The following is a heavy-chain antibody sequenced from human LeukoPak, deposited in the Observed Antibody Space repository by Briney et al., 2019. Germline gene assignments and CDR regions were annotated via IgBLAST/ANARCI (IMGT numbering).Heavy chain of an antibody. D-gene: IGHD3-3*01. CDR3: ARDGGYYYDY. V-gene: IGHV3-33*08. CDR1: GFTFNSYW. Sequence: GGSLRLSCAASGFTFNSYWIHWVRQAPGKGLEWVAVIWFDGSNKYYADSVKGRFTISRDNSKNTWYLQMNSLRAEDTAVYYCARDGGYYYDYWGQGTLVTVSS. J-gene: IGHJ4*02. CDR2: IWFDGSNK.